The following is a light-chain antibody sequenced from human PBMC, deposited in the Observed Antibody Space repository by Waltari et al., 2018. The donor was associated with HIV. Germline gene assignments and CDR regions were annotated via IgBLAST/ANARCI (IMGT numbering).Light chain of an antibody. J-gene: IGLJ3*02. CDR2: GNS. Sequence: QSVLTQPPSVSGAPGQRVPISCTGSSSNIGAGYDVHWYQQLPGTAPKLLIYGNSNRPSGVPDRFSGSKSGTSASLAITGLQPDDETDYYCQSYDSSLSNWVFGGGTKLTVL. V-gene: IGLV1-40*01. CDR3: QSYDSSLSNWV. CDR1: SSNIGAGYD.